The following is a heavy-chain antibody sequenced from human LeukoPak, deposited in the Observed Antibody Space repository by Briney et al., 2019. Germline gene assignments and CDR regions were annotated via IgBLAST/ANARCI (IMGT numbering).Heavy chain of an antibody. CDR2: IYYSGST. CDR3: ARVRADAVYCSGGSCYSPRYNWFDP. D-gene: IGHD2-15*01. J-gene: IGHJ5*02. V-gene: IGHV4-59*01. Sequence: PSETLSLTCTVSGGSISSYYWSWIRQPPGKGLEWIGYIYYSGSTNYNPSLKSRVTISVDTSKNQFSLKLSSVTAADTAVYYCARVRADAVYCSGGSCYSPRYNWFDPWGQGTLVTVSS. CDR1: GGSISSYY.